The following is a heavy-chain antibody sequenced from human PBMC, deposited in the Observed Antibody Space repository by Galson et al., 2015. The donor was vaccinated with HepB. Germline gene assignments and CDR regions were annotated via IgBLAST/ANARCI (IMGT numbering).Heavy chain of an antibody. D-gene: IGHD3-22*01. CDR1: GGSISSSNW. J-gene: IGHJ4*02. CDR2: IYHSGST. Sequence: ETLSLTCAVSGGSISSSNWWSWVRQPPGKGLEWIGEIYHSGSTNYNPSLKSRVTISVDKSKNQFSLKLSSVTAADTAVYYCARGGYYDSSGYYYAEIDYWGQGTLVTVSS. V-gene: IGHV4-4*02. CDR3: ARGGYYDSSGYYYAEIDY.